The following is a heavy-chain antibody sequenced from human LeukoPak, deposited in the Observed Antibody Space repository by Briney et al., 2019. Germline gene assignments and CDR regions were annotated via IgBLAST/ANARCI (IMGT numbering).Heavy chain of an antibody. V-gene: IGHV3-9*01. J-gene: IGHJ5*02. D-gene: IGHD6-13*01. CDR2: IGWNSDNI. CDR1: GFTFDNYA. CDR3: AKDISSTGFFPYFDR. Sequence: PGRSLRLSCEVSGFTFDNYAMHWVRQGPGKGLEWVSGIGWNSDNINYADSVRGRFTISRDNARNSVFLQMSSLTAEDTALYFCAKDISSTGFFPYFDRWGPGTLVTVSS.